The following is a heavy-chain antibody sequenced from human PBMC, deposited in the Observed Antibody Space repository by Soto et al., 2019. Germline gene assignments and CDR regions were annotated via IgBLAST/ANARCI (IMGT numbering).Heavy chain of an antibody. Sequence: QVQLVQSGAEVKKPGSSVKVSCKASGGTFSSYAISWLRQAPGQWLEWMGGIIPIFGTANYAQKFQGRVTITADESTSTAYMELSSLRSEDTAVYYCPRDRVGATMFDYWGQGTLVTVSS. J-gene: IGHJ4*02. CDR2: IIPIFGTA. V-gene: IGHV1-69*01. CDR1: GGTFSSYA. CDR3: PRDRVGATMFDY. D-gene: IGHD1-26*01.